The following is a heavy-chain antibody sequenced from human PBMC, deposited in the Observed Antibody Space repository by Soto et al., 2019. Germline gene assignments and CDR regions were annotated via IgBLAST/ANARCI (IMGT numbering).Heavy chain of an antibody. CDR1: GGTFSSYA. CDR2: IIPIFGTA. D-gene: IGHD3-22*01. Sequence: GASVKVSCKASGGTFSSYAISWVRQAPGQGLEWMGGIIPIFGTANYAQKFQGRVTITADESTSTAYMELSSLRSEDTAVYYCARDGYGTDRYYYGMDVWGQGTTVTVSS. CDR3: ARDGYGTDRYYYGMDV. V-gene: IGHV1-69*13. J-gene: IGHJ6*02.